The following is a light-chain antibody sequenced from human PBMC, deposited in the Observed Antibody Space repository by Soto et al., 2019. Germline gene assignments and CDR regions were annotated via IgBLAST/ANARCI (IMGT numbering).Light chain of an antibody. V-gene: IGKV1-5*01. CDR3: QQYDTYLRT. CDR1: QSISAW. J-gene: IGKJ1*01. Sequence: DIQMTQSPSTLTASVGDRVTITSRASQSISAWLAWYQQKPGRAPKLLIYDASNLQSGVPSRFSGSGSGTEFTLTIDSLQPDDFATYYCQQYDTYLRTFGQGTKV. CDR2: DAS.